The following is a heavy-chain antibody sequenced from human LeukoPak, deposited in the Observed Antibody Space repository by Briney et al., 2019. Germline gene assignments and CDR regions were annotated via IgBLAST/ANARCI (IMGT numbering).Heavy chain of an antibody. CDR1: GFTFSKSI. CDR2: IWHDGGEK. CDR3: AKDHGGFDP. J-gene: IGHJ5*02. V-gene: IGHV3-33*06. Sequence: QTGGSLRLSCAASGFTFSKSIMHWVRQTPGKGLDWVAVIWHDGGEKHYEDSVKGRFTISRDNSKNTLYLQMNSLRAEDTAVYYCAKDHGGFDPWGQGTLVTVSS. D-gene: IGHD3-3*01.